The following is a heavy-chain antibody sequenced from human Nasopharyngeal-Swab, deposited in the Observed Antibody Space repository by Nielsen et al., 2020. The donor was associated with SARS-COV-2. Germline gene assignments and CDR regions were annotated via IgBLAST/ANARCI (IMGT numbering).Heavy chain of an antibody. CDR1: GYTLTELS. J-gene: IGHJ6*02. CDR2: FDPEDGET. CDR3: ATGPAYYYYYGMDV. Sequence: SVKVSCKVSGYTLTELSMHWVRQAPGKGLEWMGGFDPEDGETIYAQKFQGRVTMTEDTSTDTAYMELSSLRSEDTAVYYCATGPAYYYYYGMDVWGQGTTVTVSS. V-gene: IGHV1-24*01.